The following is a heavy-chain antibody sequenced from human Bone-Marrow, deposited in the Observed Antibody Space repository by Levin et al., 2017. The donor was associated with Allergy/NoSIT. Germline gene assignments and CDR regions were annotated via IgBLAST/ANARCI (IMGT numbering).Heavy chain of an antibody. J-gene: IGHJ4*02. CDR3: ARGPGSYYYDSSGYSTVDYYFDY. Sequence: SQTLSLTCAVYGGSFSGYYWSWIRQPPGKGLEWIGEINHSGSTNYNPSLKSRVTISVDTSKNQFSLKLSSVTAADTAVYYCARGPGSYYYDSSGYSTVDYYFDYWGQGTLVTVSS. V-gene: IGHV4-34*01. CDR2: INHSGST. D-gene: IGHD3-22*01. CDR1: GGSFSGYY.